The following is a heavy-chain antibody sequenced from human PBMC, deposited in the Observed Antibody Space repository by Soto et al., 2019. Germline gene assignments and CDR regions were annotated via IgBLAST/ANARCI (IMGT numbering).Heavy chain of an antibody. V-gene: IGHV4-34*01. CDR1: GSLPGGSLSTYF. D-gene: IGHD3-3*01. CDR2: VNHSGSP. Sequence: PSESLSLTCGASGSLPGGSLSTYFWTSLGQTPGKGLEWIGEVNHSGSPNYSTPLKSRATMSFNTSKNQLSLTLTSVTAADTAVYYGAKYRFSLWSQDYDCADDWGQGTTVTVSS. CDR3: AKYRFSLWSQDYDCADD. J-gene: IGHJ6*02.